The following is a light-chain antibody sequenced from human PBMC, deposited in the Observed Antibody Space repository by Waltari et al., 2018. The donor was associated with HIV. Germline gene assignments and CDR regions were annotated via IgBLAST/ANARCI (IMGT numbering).Light chain of an antibody. Sequence: QSALTQPASVSGSPGQSITLSCPGTSSDVGGYNYVSWYQQHPGKAPKLMMYEVSNRPSGVSNRFSGSKSGNTASLTISGLQAEDEADYYCSSYTSSSTLVFGGGTKLTVL. CDR3: SSYTSSSTLV. V-gene: IGLV2-14*01. CDR2: EVS. CDR1: SSDVGGYNY. J-gene: IGLJ2*01.